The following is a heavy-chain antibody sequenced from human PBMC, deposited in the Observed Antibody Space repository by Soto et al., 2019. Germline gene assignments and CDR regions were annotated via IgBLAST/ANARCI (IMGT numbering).Heavy chain of an antibody. J-gene: IGHJ5*02. Sequence: PSETLSLTCAVYGGSFSGYYWSWIRQPPGKGLEWIGEINHSGSTNYNPSLKSRVTISVDTSKNQFSLKLSSVTAADTAVYYCARGKRFYYGSGSYYNGNWFDPWGQGTLVTVSS. D-gene: IGHD3-10*01. CDR2: INHSGST. V-gene: IGHV4-34*01. CDR1: GGSFSGYY. CDR3: ARGKRFYYGSGSYYNGNWFDP.